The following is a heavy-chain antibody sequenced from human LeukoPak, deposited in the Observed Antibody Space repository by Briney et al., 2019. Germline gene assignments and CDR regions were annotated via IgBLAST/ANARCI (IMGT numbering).Heavy chain of an antibody. CDR2: ISSSSSYI. J-gene: IGHJ6*04. Sequence: PGGSLRLSCAAFGFTFSSYSMNWVRQAPGKGLEWVSSISSSSSYIYYADSVKGRFTISRDNAKNSLCLQMNSLRAEDTAVYYCARDSGREVLLWFGELTHYYYGMDVWGKGTTVTVSS. CDR1: GFTFSSYS. D-gene: IGHD3-10*01. CDR3: ARDSGREVLLWFGELTHYYYGMDV. V-gene: IGHV3-21*01.